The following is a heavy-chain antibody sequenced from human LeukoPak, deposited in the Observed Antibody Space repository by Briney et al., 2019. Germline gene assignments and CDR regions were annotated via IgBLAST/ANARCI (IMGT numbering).Heavy chain of an antibody. Sequence: PGRSLRLSCAASGYTFSSFALHWVRQPPGKGPEWVAVISSDGNTKYYADPVKGRFAISRDNSKNTLYLQMNSLRSEDTAVYYCARRSLPGSTISNIAYWGQGTLVTVSS. CDR1: GYTFSSFA. D-gene: IGHD5-24*01. J-gene: IGHJ4*02. CDR3: ARRSLPGSTISNIAY. V-gene: IGHV3-30*09. CDR2: ISSDGNTK.